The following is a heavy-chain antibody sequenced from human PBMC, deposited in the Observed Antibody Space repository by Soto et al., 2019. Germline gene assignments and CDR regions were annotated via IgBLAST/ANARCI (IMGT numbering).Heavy chain of an antibody. D-gene: IGHD3-16*01. Sequence: EVQVVESGGGSVQPGGSLRLACEASGFTVSDNDMNWVRQAPGRGLEWVALIYRYDDDKAYYTDSVKGRFTISRDTSTNTVFLQMKSLRAEDTAIYYCARDRDFFWGSLDSWGQGTLVTVSS. CDR3: ARDRDFFWGSLDS. V-gene: IGHV3-66*01. CDR1: GFTVSDND. J-gene: IGHJ4*02. CDR2: IYRYDDDKA.